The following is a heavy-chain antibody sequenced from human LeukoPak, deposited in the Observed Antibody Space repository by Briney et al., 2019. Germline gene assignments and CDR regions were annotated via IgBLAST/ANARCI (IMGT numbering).Heavy chain of an antibody. CDR3: GRDWGTYYYDASGYQLEY. D-gene: IGHD3-22*01. J-gene: IGHJ4*02. CDR1: GFSFSTYA. CDR2: VSYDGTNK. Sequence: PGGSLRLSCAASGFSFSTYAIHWVRQAPGKGLEWVAVVSYDGTNKYYADSVKGRFTISRDNSKNTLYLQMTSLRADDTAVYYCGRDWGTYYYDASGYQLEYWGQGTLVTVSS. V-gene: IGHV3-30*04.